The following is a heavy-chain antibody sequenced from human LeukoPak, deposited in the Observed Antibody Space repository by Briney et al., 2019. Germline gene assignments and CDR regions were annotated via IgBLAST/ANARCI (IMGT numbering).Heavy chain of an antibody. Sequence: SETLSLTCAVYGGSFSGYYWSWIRQPPGKGLEWIGEINHSGSTNYNPSLKSRVTISVDTSKNQFSLKLSSVTAADTAVYYCARGRYMDVWGKGTTVTVSS. CDR2: INHSGST. CDR1: GGSFSGYY. V-gene: IGHV4-34*01. CDR3: ARGRYMDV. J-gene: IGHJ6*03.